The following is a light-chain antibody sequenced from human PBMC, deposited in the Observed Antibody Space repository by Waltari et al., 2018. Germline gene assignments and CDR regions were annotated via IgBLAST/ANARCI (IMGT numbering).Light chain of an antibody. CDR3: QQYNDWPPWT. J-gene: IGKJ1*01. V-gene: IGKV3-15*01. CDR2: GAS. CDR1: QHINMN. Sequence: DIVLTQSPATLSLSPGERATLSCRASQHINMNLAWYQQKPGQAPRLLLYGASTRESGVPARFSGSGSGTEFTLTISSLQSEDFGLYYCQQYNDWPPWTFGQGTKV.